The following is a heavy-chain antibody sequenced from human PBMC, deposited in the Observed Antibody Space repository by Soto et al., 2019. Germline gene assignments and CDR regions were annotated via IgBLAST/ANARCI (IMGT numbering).Heavy chain of an antibody. CDR1: GYTFTSYD. CDR2: MNPNSGNT. D-gene: IGHD3-16*01. V-gene: IGHV1-8*01. J-gene: IGHJ5*02. Sequence: ASVKVSFKASGYTFTSYDINWVRQATGQGLEWMGWMNPNSGNTGYAQKFQGRVTMTRNTSISTAYMELSSLRSEDTVGDYCARPPKSSDMPTAYHHHALDPWG. CDR3: ARPPKSSDMPTAYHHHALDP.